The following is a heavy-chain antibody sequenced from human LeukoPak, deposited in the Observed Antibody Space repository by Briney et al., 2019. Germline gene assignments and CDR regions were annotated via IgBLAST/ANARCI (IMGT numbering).Heavy chain of an antibody. J-gene: IGHJ4*02. Sequence: ASVKVSCKASGYTFTSYDINWVRQATGQGLEWMGWMNPNSGNTGYAQKFQGRVTMTRNTSISTAYMELSSLRSEDTAVYYCARDMPGYYDFWSGYYASYPPGFDYWGQGTLVTVSS. D-gene: IGHD3-3*01. CDR1: GYTFTSYD. CDR3: ARDMPGYYDFWSGYYASYPPGFDY. V-gene: IGHV1-8*01. CDR2: MNPNSGNT.